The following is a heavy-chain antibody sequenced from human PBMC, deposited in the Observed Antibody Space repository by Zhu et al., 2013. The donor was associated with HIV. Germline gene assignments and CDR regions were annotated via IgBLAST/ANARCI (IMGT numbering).Heavy chain of an antibody. Sequence: QVQLVQSGAEVKKPGASLKVSCRASGYTFTAYHLHWIRQAPGQRLERMGWINPKDGDIRYTQKFQGRVTMTRDTSIATAYMDLTSLTSDDTAVYYCARDPVPSGAWHFDLWGRGTAVTVSS. CDR3: ARDPVPSGAWHFDL. J-gene: IGHJ2*01. V-gene: IGHV1-2*02. D-gene: IGHD3-10*01. CDR1: GYTFTAYH. CDR2: INPKDGDI.